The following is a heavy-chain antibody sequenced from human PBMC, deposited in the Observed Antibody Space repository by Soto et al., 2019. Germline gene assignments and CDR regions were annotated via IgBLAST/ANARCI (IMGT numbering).Heavy chain of an antibody. CDR2: ISAYNGNT. CDR3: ARDGLVGDFDY. D-gene: IGHD6-19*01. Sequence: QVQLVQSGAEVKKPGASVKVSCKASGYTFTSFGINWVRQAPGQGLEWMGWISAYNGNTNYARKLQGRVTMTADTSTSTAYMVLRGLRSDDTAVYYCARDGLVGDFDYWGQGTLVTVSS. V-gene: IGHV1-18*01. CDR1: GYTFTSFG. J-gene: IGHJ4*02.